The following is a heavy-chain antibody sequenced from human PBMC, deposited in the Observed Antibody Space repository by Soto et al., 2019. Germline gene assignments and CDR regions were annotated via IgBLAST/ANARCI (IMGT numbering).Heavy chain of an antibody. V-gene: IGHV1-46*01. CDR2: INPSGGST. Sequence: ASVKVSCKASGYTFTSYYMHWVRQAPGQGLEWMGIINPSGGSTRYAQKFQGRITMTRDTSTSTVYMELSSLRSEDTAVYYCARGLIYDSSGYYFDYWGQGTLVTVSS. D-gene: IGHD3-22*01. CDR1: GYTFTSYY. CDR3: ARGLIYDSSGYYFDY. J-gene: IGHJ4*02.